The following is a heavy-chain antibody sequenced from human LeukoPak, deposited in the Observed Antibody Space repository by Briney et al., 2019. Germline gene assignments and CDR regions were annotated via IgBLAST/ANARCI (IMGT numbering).Heavy chain of an antibody. CDR1: GFTFSDYY. CDR2: ISSSSSYT. V-gene: IGHV3-11*03. D-gene: IGHD2-8*01. CDR3: ATKRNYRCIDKKVDHVEN. J-gene: IGHJ4*02. Sequence: GGSLRLSCAASGFTFSDYYMSWIRQAPGKGLEWVSYISSSSSYTNYADSVKGRFTISRDNAKNSLYLQMNSLRAEDTAVYYCATKRNYRCIDKKVDHVENWGQGTLVTVSS.